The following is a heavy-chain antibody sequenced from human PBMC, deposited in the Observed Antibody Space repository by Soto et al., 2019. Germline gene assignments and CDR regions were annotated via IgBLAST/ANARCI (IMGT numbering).Heavy chain of an antibody. D-gene: IGHD6-19*01. Sequence: GSLRLSCAASGFTFSSYAMHWVRQAPGKGLEWVAVISYDGSNKYYADSVKGRFTISRDNSKNTLYLQMNSLRAEDTAVYYCARPPESPGIAVAAIRPEYFQHWGQGTLVTVSS. CDR1: GFTFSSYA. CDR3: ARPPESPGIAVAAIRPEYFQH. V-gene: IGHV3-30-3*01. J-gene: IGHJ1*01. CDR2: ISYDGSNK.